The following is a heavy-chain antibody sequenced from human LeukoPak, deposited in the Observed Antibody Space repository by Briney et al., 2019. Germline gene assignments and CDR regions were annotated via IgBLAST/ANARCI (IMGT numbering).Heavy chain of an antibody. Sequence: ASVTVSCKASGYTFTSYYMHWVRQTPGQGREWMGIINPNSGGTNYAQKFQGRVTMTRDTSISTAYMDLSSLRSDDTAVYYCARDSSGYYYDWFDPWGQGTLVTVSS. V-gene: IGHV1-2*02. CDR2: INPNSGGT. J-gene: IGHJ5*02. CDR3: ARDSSGYYYDWFDP. CDR1: GYTFTSYY. D-gene: IGHD3-22*01.